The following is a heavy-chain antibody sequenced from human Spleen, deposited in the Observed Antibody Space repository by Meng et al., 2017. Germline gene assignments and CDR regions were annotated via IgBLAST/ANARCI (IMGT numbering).Heavy chain of an antibody. Sequence: ASVKVSCKASGYTFTTYAIHWVRQAPGQRLEWMGWINPGNGNTKYSQKFQGRVTITRDTSATTAYMELSSLRSEDTAVYYCARGGYIYGFDYWGQGTLVTVSS. V-gene: IGHV1-3*01. CDR3: ARGGYIYGFDY. CDR1: GYTFTTYA. D-gene: IGHD5-18*01. J-gene: IGHJ4*02. CDR2: INPGNGNT.